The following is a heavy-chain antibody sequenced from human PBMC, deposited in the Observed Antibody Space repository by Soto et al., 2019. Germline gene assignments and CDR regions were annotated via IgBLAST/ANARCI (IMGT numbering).Heavy chain of an antibody. V-gene: IGHV4-39*01. D-gene: IGHD3-10*01. J-gene: IGHJ5*02. Sequence: QLQLQESGPGLVKPSETLSLTCTVSGGSISSSSYYWGWIRQPPGKGLGWIGSIFISGSTYYNPSLKSRLTISVDTSKNQFSLKLSSVTAADTALYYCAGQAMVRGLTGWFDPWGQGTLVTVSS. CDR3: AGQAMVRGLTGWFDP. CDR1: GGSISSSSYY. CDR2: IFISGST.